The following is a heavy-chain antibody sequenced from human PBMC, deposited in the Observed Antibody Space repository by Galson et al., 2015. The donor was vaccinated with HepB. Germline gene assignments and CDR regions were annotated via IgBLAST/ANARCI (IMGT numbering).Heavy chain of an antibody. CDR3: AKGTARYSGYDFYFDY. CDR2: ISGSGGST. Sequence: SLRLSCAASGFTFSSYAMSWVRQAPGKGLEWVSAISGSGGSTYYADSVKGRFTISRDNSKNTLYLQMNSLRAEDTAVYYCAKGTARYSGYDFYFDYWGQGTLVTVSS. D-gene: IGHD5-12*01. CDR1: GFTFSSYA. V-gene: IGHV3-23*01. J-gene: IGHJ4*02.